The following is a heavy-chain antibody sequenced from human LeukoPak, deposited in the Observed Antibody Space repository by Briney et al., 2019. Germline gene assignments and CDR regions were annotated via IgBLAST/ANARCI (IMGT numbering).Heavy chain of an antibody. Sequence: GGSLRLSCAASGFSFGSYWMNWVRQAPGKGLEWVSYISSSGSTIYYADSVKGRFTISRDNAKNSLYLQMNSLRAEDTAVYYCAELGITMIGGVWGKGTTVTISS. CDR1: GFSFGSYW. V-gene: IGHV3-48*03. D-gene: IGHD3-10*02. J-gene: IGHJ6*04. CDR2: ISSSGSTI. CDR3: AELGITMIGGV.